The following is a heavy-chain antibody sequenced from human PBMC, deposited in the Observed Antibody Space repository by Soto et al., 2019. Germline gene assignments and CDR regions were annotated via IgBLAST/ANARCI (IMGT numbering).Heavy chain of an antibody. J-gene: IGHJ4*02. D-gene: IGHD3-10*01. CDR2: IYYSGST. Sequence: SETLSLTCTVSGGSISSSSYYWGWIRQPPGKGLEWIGSIYYSGSTYYNPSLKSRVTISVDTSKNQFSLKLSSVTAADTAVYYCARLEPLLWFGGSQRDYWGQGTLVTVSS. CDR3: ARLEPLLWFGGSQRDY. V-gene: IGHV4-39*01. CDR1: GGSISSSSYY.